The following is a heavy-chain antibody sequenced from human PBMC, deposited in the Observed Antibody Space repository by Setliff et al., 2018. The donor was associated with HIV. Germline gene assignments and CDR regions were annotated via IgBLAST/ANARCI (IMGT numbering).Heavy chain of an antibody. V-gene: IGHV1-18*04. CDR3: ARGGYYSGSGMNYHYYGLDV. CDR1: GYTFINYG. CDR2: ISPYNDYT. J-gene: IGHJ6*02. Sequence: ASVKVSCKTSGYTFINYGITWVRQAPGQGLEWMGWISPYNDYTNYEQSLQGRVRMTTDTSTRTAYMDLRSLRFNDTAVYYCARGGYYSGSGMNYHYYGLDVWGQGTTVTVPS. D-gene: IGHD3-10*01.